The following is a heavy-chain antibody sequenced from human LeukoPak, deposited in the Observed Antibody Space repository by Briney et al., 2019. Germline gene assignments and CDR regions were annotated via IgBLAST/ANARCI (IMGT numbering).Heavy chain of an antibody. J-gene: IGHJ3*02. D-gene: IGHD2-21*01. V-gene: IGHV3-53*01. Sequence: GGSLRLSCAASGFTVSTNYMNWVRQAPGKGLEWISVIYGGGSTYYADSVKGRFTISRDNSKNTLYLQMNSLRAEDTAMYYCARDRHRPDIWGQGTMVTVSS. CDR1: GFTVSTNY. CDR3: ARDRHRPDI. CDR2: IYGGGST.